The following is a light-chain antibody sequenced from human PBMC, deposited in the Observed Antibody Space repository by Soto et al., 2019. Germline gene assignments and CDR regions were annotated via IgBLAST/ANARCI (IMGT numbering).Light chain of an antibody. CDR1: QSVSSSY. Sequence: EVVLTQSPGTLALSRGERATLSCRASQSVSSSYLAWYQHRPGQAPRLLIFGASSRATGIPDRFSGTGSGTAFTLTISRLEPEDFAVYYCQQYGNSPWTFGQGTKVEIK. CDR2: GAS. J-gene: IGKJ1*01. V-gene: IGKV3-20*01. CDR3: QQYGNSPWT.